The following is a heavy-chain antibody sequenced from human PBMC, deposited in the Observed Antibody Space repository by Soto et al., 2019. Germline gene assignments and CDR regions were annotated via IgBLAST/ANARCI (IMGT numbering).Heavy chain of an antibody. D-gene: IGHD3-3*01. Sequence: GGSLRLSCAASGFTFSSYAMSWVRQAPGKGLEWVSAISGSGGSTYYADSVKGRFTISRDNSKNTLYLQMNSLRAEDTAVYYCVTLFWSAYGYIDSWAQGTLVTVSA. V-gene: IGHV3-23*01. CDR2: ISGSGGST. CDR1: GFTFSSYA. CDR3: VTLFWSAYGYIDS. J-gene: IGHJ4*02.